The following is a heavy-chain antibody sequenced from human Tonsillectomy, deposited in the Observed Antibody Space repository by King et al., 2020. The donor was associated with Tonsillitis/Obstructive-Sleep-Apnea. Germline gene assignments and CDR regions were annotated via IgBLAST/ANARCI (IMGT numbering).Heavy chain of an antibody. D-gene: IGHD6-19*01. Sequence: VQLVESGGGLVQPGGSLRLSCAASGFTFSSYAMIWVRQAPGKGLEWVSDISGSGGSTYYADSVKGRVTISRDNSKNTLYLQMNSLRAEDTAVYYCAKDQQCSSPPSFFYYMDVWGKGTTVTVSS. CDR3: AKDQQCSSPPSFFYYMDV. CDR2: ISGSGGST. V-gene: IGHV3-23*04. CDR1: GFTFSSYA. J-gene: IGHJ6*03.